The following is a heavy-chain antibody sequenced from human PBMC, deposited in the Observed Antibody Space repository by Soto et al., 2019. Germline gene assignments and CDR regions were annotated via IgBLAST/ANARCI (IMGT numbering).Heavy chain of an antibody. D-gene: IGHD4-17*01. CDR1: GFTFSRYA. Sequence: GGALRLSCAASGFTFSRYAMHWVLQAPGKGLEYVSAISSNGGSTYYANSVKGRFTISRDNSKNTLYLQMGSLRAEDMAVYYCARAGDYRGYYYGMDVWGQGT. J-gene: IGHJ6*02. CDR3: ARAGDYRGYYYGMDV. CDR2: ISSNGGST. V-gene: IGHV3-64*01.